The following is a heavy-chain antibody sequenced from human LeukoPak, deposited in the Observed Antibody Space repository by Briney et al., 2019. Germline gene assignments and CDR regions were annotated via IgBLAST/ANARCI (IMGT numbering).Heavy chain of an antibody. CDR3: AREPIQLWLRGAFDI. J-gene: IGHJ3*02. V-gene: IGHV3-11*05. CDR1: GFTFSDYY. Sequence: GGSLRLSCAASGFTFSDYYMSWIRQAPGKGLEWISYISSSSSYTNYADSVKGRFTISRDNAKNSLYLQMNSLRAEDTAVYYCAREPIQLWLRGAFDIWGQGTMVTVSS. CDR2: ISSSSSYT. D-gene: IGHD5-18*01.